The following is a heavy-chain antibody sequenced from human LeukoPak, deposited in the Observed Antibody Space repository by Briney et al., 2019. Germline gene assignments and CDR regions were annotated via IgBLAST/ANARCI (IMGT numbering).Heavy chain of an antibody. Sequence: GGSLRLSCAASGFTFDDYAMHWVRQAPGKGLEWVSGISGRGGDSYYADSVKGRFTISRDNSKKELYLQMNSLRAEDTAVYYCAKDGGMAAPDAFDIWGQGTMVTVSS. V-gene: IGHV3-23*01. CDR1: GFTFDDYA. CDR2: ISGRGGDS. CDR3: AKDGGMAAPDAFDI. J-gene: IGHJ3*02. D-gene: IGHD5-24*01.